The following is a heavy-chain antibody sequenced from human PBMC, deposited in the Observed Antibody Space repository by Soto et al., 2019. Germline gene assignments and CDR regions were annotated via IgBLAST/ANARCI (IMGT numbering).Heavy chain of an antibody. J-gene: IGHJ1*01. CDR3: AKSSVAGFAEYFQH. D-gene: IGHD6-19*01. CDR1: GFTFSSYA. Sequence: GSLRLSCAAPGFTFSSYAMSWVRQAPGKGLEWVSAISGSGGSTYYADSVKGRFTISRDNSKNTLYLQMNSLRAEDTAVYYCAKSSVAGFAEYFQHWGQGTLVTVSS. CDR2: ISGSGGST. V-gene: IGHV3-23*01.